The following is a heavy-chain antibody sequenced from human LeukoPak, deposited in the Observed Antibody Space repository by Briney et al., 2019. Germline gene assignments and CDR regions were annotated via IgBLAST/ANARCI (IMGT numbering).Heavy chain of an antibody. Sequence: SETLSLTCAVSVGSFRGYHWSWIRQAPGKGLDWIGEINHSGSTNYNPSLKSRVTISVDASKNQLSLKLSSVAAADTAVYYCARRDYYDSSGFGNWGQGTLVTVSS. J-gene: IGHJ4*02. CDR1: VGSFRGYH. CDR2: INHSGST. CDR3: ARRDYYDSSGFGN. V-gene: IGHV4-34*01. D-gene: IGHD3-22*01.